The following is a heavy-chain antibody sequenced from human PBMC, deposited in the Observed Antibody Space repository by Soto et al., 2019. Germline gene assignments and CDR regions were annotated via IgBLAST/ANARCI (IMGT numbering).Heavy chain of an antibody. CDR2: INAGNGNT. CDR3: AAAGTKRGDWFDP. D-gene: IGHD6-13*01. J-gene: IGHJ5*02. V-gene: IGHV1-3*01. Sequence: ASVKVSCKASGYTFTSYAMHWVRQAPGQRLEWMGWINAGNGNTKYSQKFQGRVTITRDTSASTAYMELSSLRSEDTAVYYCAAAGTKRGDWFDPWGQGTLVTVSS. CDR1: GYTFTSYA.